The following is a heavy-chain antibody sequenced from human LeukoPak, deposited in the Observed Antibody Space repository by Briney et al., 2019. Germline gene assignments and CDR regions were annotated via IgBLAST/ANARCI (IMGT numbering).Heavy chain of an antibody. CDR1: GGSISSSSYY. V-gene: IGHV4-39*01. CDR2: IYYSGST. J-gene: IGHJ4*02. D-gene: IGHD3-3*01. Sequence: PSETLSLTCTVSGGSISSSSYYWGWIRQPPGKGLEWIGSIYYSGSTYYNPSLKSRVTISADTSKNQLSLKLSSVTAVDTAVSYCARSYYDFWSGYYTSLDYWGQGTLVTVSS. CDR3: ARSYYDFWSGYYTSLDY.